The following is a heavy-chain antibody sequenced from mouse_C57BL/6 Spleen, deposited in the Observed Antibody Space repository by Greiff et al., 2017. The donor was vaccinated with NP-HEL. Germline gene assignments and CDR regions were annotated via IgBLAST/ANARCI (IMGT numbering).Heavy chain of an antibody. Sequence: EVQLQQSGPELVKPGASVKMSCKASGYTFTDYNMHWVKQSHGKSLEWIGYINPNNGGTSYNQKFKGKATLTVNKSSSTAYMELRSLTSEDSAVYYCAREGYYGSSYRYYFDYWGQGTTLTVSS. CDR2: INPNNGGT. J-gene: IGHJ2*01. CDR3: AREGYYGSSYRYYFDY. CDR1: GYTFTDYN. V-gene: IGHV1-22*01. D-gene: IGHD1-1*01.